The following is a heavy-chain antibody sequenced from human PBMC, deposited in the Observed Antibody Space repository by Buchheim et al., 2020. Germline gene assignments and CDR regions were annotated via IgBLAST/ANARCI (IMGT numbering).Heavy chain of an antibody. CDR1: GFTFSSYS. Sequence: EVQLVESGGGLVKPGGSLRLSCAASGFTFSSYSMNWVRQAPGKGLEWVSSISSSSSHIYYADSVKGRFPISRDNAKKSQYMQLNSLRAEDTAVYYCARDGAVGRFGANYGMDVWGQGTT. CDR2: ISSSSSHI. V-gene: IGHV3-21*01. J-gene: IGHJ6*02. CDR3: ARDGAVGRFGANYGMDV. D-gene: IGHD3-10*01.